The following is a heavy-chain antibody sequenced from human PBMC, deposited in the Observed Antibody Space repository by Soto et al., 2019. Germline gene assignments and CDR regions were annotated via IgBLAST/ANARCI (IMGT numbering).Heavy chain of an antibody. J-gene: IGHJ4*02. CDR2: IYSSGSA. CDR1: GGSINVYY. Sequence: KLPETLSLTCTVSGGSINVYYWSWIRQPPGKGLEWLGYIYSSGSANYNPSLKNRITMSVDTSKNQFSLNLNSVTAADTAVYYCARVLSGFKDHXFDYWGQGTLVTVSS. V-gene: IGHV4-59*01. D-gene: IGHD3-3*01. CDR3: ARVLSGFKDHXFDY.